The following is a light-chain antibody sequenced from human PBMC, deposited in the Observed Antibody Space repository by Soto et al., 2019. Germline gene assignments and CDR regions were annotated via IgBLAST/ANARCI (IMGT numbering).Light chain of an antibody. CDR3: CSHAGSYTFRV. Sequence: LTQPRSVSGSPGQSVTISCTGTSSDVGGSDYVSWFQHYPGKGPKLLIYDVTRRPSGVPDRFSGSKSGNTASLTISGLQVEDEADYYCCSHAGSYTFRVFGTGTKVTVL. V-gene: IGLV2-11*01. CDR2: DVT. CDR1: SSDVGGSDY. J-gene: IGLJ1*01.